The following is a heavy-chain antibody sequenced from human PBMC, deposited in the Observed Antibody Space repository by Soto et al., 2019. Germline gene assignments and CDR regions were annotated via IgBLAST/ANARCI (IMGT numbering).Heavy chain of an antibody. V-gene: IGHV4-34*01. J-gene: IGHJ4*02. Sequence: NPSETRSLTWAVYGGSFSWYYWSWIRQPPGKGLEWIGEINHSGSTNYNPSLKSRVTISVDTSKNQFSLKLSSVTAADTAVYYCARGVRYYDSSGYYYDYWGQGTLVTVSS. D-gene: IGHD3-22*01. CDR2: INHSGST. CDR3: ARGVRYYDSSGYYYDY. CDR1: GGSFSWYY.